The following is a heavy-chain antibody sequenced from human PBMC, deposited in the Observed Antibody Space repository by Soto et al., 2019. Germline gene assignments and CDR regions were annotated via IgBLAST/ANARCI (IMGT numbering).Heavy chain of an antibody. Sequence: EVQLVESGGGLVKPGGSPRLSCAASGFTFSDYSMLWVRQAPGKGLEWLAFIGNSNNPTFYAYSVRGRFTISRDNPKNSVYLQMNSLREEDTAVYFCAREEGYCNGGPCYRCAFDFWGQGTIVTVSS. CDR1: GFTFSDYS. V-gene: IGHV3-21*02. D-gene: IGHD2-15*01. CDR2: IGNSNNPT. CDR3: AREEGYCNGGPCYRCAFDF. J-gene: IGHJ3*01.